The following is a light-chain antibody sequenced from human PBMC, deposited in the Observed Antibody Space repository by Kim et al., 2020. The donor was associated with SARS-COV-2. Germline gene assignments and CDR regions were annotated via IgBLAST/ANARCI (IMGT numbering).Light chain of an antibody. Sequence: SVSPGQTARSTCSGDVLAKKYARWFQQKPGQAPVLVIYKDSERPSGIPERFSGSSSGTTVTLTISGAQVEDEADYYCYSAADNTWVFGGGTQLTVL. CDR2: KDS. V-gene: IGLV3-27*01. CDR3: YSAADNTWV. CDR1: VLAKKY. J-gene: IGLJ3*02.